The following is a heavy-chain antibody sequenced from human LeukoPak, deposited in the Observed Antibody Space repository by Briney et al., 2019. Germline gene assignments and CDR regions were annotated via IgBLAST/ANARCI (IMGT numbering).Heavy chain of an antibody. D-gene: IGHD3-22*01. J-gene: IGHJ4*02. Sequence: ASVKVSCKASGYTFTSYAMNWVRQAPGQGLEWMGWINTNTGNPTYAQGFTGRFVFSLDTSVSTAYLQISSLKAEDTAVYYCARVQTPTYYYDSSGYAYWGQGTLVTVSS. CDR1: GYTFTSYA. CDR3: ARVQTPTYYYDSSGYAY. V-gene: IGHV7-4-1*02. CDR2: INTNTGNP.